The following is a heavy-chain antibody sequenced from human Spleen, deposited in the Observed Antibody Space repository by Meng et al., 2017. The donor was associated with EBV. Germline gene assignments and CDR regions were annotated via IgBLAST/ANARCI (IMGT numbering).Heavy chain of an antibody. V-gene: IGHV4-30-4*01. J-gene: IGHJ4*02. D-gene: IGHD2-21*02. CDR3: ARDRSRGDPYFDY. CDR2: IFSSGQI. CDR1: GRSCATGANY. Sequence: LPQLSGAMVWSDPLRPLSTPCRCLGRSCATGANYWSCIRNPPRKVLGWIGYIFSSGQIYHNPSLTSRVTISVDTSKSQFSLKLTSVTAADTAVYYCARDRSRGDPYFDYWGQGTLVTVSS.